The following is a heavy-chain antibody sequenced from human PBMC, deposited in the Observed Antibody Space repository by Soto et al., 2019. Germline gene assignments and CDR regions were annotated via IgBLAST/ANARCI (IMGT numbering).Heavy chain of an antibody. D-gene: IGHD2-15*01. CDR1: GYSLTSYW. Sequence: GESLKISCKGSGYSLTSYWIGWVRQMPGKGLEWMGIIYPGDSDTRYSPSFQGQVTISADKSISTAYLQWSSLKASDTAMYYCARLPLGYCSGGSCYSWGYYYYYGMDVWGQGTTVTVSS. CDR3: ARLPLGYCSGGSCYSWGYYYYYGMDV. V-gene: IGHV5-51*01. J-gene: IGHJ6*02. CDR2: IYPGDSDT.